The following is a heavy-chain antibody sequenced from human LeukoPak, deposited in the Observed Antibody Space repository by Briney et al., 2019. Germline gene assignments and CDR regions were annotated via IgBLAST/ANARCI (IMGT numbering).Heavy chain of an antibody. V-gene: IGHV1-2*02. CDR1: GYTFTGYY. Sequence: ASVKVSCKASGYTFTGYYMHWVRQAPGQGLEWMGWINPNSGGTNYAQKLQGRVTMTRDTSISTAYMELSRLRSDDTAVYYCAKGMQLGNDYWGQGTLVTVSS. J-gene: IGHJ4*02. CDR2: INPNSGGT. CDR3: AKGMQLGNDY. D-gene: IGHD6-13*01.